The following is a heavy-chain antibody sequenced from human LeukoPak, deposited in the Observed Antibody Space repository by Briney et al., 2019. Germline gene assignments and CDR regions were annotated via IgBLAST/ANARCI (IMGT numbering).Heavy chain of an antibody. CDR3: ARIIVGTAAHY. J-gene: IGHJ4*02. V-gene: IGHV3-11*06. CDR1: GFTFSDYY. Sequence: GGSLRLSCAASGFTFSDYYMSWIRQAPGKGLEWVSYISSSSSYIYYADSVKGRFTISRDNAKNSLYLQKNSLRAEDTAVYYCARIIVGTAAHYWGQGTLVTVSS. D-gene: IGHD1-26*01. CDR2: ISSSSSYI.